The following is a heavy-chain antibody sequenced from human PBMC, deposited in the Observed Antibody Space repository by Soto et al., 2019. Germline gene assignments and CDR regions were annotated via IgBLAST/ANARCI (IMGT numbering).Heavy chain of an antibody. CDR2: ISYDGSNK. J-gene: IGHJ4*02. D-gene: IGHD6-13*01. CDR3: AKFDSSSWYYFDY. V-gene: IGHV3-30*18. CDR1: GFTFSSYG. Sequence: GGSLRLSCAASGFTFSSYGMHWVRQAPGKGLEWVAVISYDGSNKYYADSVKGQFTISRDNSKNTLYLQMNSLRAEDTAVYYCAKFDSSSWYYFDYWGQGTLVTVSS.